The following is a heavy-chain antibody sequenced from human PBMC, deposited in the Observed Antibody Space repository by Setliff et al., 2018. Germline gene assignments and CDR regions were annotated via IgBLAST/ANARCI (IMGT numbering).Heavy chain of an antibody. CDR3: ANHNPARWAVYTTPIDS. V-gene: IGHV3-30*04. CDR1: GFTFSSCA. J-gene: IGHJ4*02. CDR2: ISYDGSNK. D-gene: IGHD6-19*01. Sequence: GGSLRLSCAASGFTFSSCAMHWVRQAPGKGLEWVAVISYDGSNKYYADSVKGRFTISRDNSKNTLYLQMNSLRAEDTAVYYCANHNPARWAVYTTPIDSWGQGTLVTVSS.